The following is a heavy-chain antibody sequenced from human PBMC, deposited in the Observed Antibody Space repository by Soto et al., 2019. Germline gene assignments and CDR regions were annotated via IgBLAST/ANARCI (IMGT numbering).Heavy chain of an antibody. CDR2: ISGSGGST. J-gene: IGHJ4*02. CDR3: ARRGSGSYYAY. V-gene: IGHV3-23*01. D-gene: IGHD1-26*01. CDR1: GSTFSIYA. Sequence: EVQLLESGGGLVQPGGSLRLSCAASGSTFSIYAMRWVRQAPVKGLEWVSAISGSGGSTYYADSVKGRFTISRDNSKNTLYLQMNSLRAEDKAVYYCARRGSGSYYAYWGQGTLVTVSS.